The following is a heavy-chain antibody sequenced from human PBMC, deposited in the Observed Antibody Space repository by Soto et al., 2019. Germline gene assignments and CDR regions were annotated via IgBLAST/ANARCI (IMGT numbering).Heavy chain of an antibody. CDR3: ARTAEYSWNFDY. Sequence: TLSLTCTVSGGSISSGGYYWSWIRQHPGKGLEWIGYIYYSGSTYYNPSLKSRVTISVDTSKNQFSLKLSSVTAADTAVYYCARTAEYSWNFDYWGQGTLVTVSS. CDR2: IYYSGST. V-gene: IGHV4-31*03. CDR1: GGSISSGGYY. J-gene: IGHJ4*02. D-gene: IGHD6-6*01.